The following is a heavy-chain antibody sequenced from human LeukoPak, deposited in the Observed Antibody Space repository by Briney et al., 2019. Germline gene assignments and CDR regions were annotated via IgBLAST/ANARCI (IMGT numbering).Heavy chain of an antibody. CDR2: INHSGST. D-gene: IGHD6-6*01. Sequence: SETLSLTCAVYGGSFSGYYWSWIRQPPGKGLEWIGEINHSGSTNYNPSLKSRVTISVDTSKNQFSLKLSSVTAADTAVYYCARGDSSIAARPLDYWGQGTLVTVSS. CDR3: ARGDSSIAARPLDY. CDR1: GGSFSGYY. V-gene: IGHV4-34*01. J-gene: IGHJ4*02.